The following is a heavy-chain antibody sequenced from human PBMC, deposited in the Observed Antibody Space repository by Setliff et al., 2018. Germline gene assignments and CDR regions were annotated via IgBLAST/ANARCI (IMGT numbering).Heavy chain of an antibody. J-gene: IGHJ4*01. CDR1: GFTFSIYA. Sequence: GGSLRLSCAASGFTFSIYAMSWVRQALGKGLEWVSAIRGDSGSTYYADSVKGRVTISRDNSKNTVYLQLNSLRAEDAAVYYCVKGTNVVMVYTGFDHWGQGTLVTVSS. D-gene: IGHD2-8*01. V-gene: IGHV3-23*01. CDR2: IRGDSGST. CDR3: VKGTNVVMVYTGFDH.